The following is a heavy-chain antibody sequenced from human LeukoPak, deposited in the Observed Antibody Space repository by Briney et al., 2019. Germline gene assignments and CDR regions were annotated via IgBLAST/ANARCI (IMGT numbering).Heavy chain of an antibody. Sequence: GGSLRLSCAASGFTFSSYSMNWVRQAPGKGLEWVSSISSSSSYIYYADSVKGRFTISRDNAKNSLYLQMNSLRAEDTAVYYCARRAWQWLSPLDYWGQGTLVTVSS. CDR1: GFTFSSYS. V-gene: IGHV3-21*01. CDR2: ISSSSSYI. CDR3: ARRAWQWLSPLDY. J-gene: IGHJ4*02. D-gene: IGHD6-19*01.